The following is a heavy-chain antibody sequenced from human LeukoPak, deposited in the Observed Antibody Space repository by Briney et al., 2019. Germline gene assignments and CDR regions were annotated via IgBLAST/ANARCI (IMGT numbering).Heavy chain of an antibody. Sequence: PGGSLRLSCAASGFTFSSYAMNWVRQAPGKGLEWVSALSGSGSITYYADSVKGRFTISRDNSKNTLYLQMNSLRAEDTAVYYCAKYSSGQVDYWGQGTLVTVSS. V-gene: IGHV3-23*01. CDR1: GFTFSSYA. J-gene: IGHJ4*02. CDR2: LSGSGSIT. CDR3: AKYSSGQVDY. D-gene: IGHD1-1*01.